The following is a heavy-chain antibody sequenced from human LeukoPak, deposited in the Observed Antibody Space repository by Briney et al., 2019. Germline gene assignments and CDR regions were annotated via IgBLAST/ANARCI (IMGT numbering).Heavy chain of an antibody. Sequence: PGGSLRLSCAASGFTFSRHWMSWVRQAPGKGPEWVASIKEDGSEKYYADSVWGRFTISGDNAKSSMYLQMNSLRAEDTAVYYCARDGRWGQGTLVSVSS. V-gene: IGHV3-7*01. J-gene: IGHJ4*02. CDR2: IKEDGSEK. CDR3: ARDGR. CDR1: GFTFSRHW.